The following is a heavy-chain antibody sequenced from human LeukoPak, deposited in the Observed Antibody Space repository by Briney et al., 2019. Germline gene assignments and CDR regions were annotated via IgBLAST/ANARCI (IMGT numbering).Heavy chain of an antibody. D-gene: IGHD6-13*01. CDR1: GFTFSSYS. CDR2: ISSSSSYI. CDR3: ARDLYASSWGFDP. Sequence: GGSLRLSCAASGFTFSSYSMNWVRQAPGKGLEWVSSISSSSSYIYYADSVKGRFTISRDNSKNTLYLQMNSLRAEDTAMYYCARDLYASSWGFDPWGQGTLVTVSS. J-gene: IGHJ5*02. V-gene: IGHV3-21*04.